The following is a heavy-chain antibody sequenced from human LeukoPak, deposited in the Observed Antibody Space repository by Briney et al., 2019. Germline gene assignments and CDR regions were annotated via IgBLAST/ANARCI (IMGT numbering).Heavy chain of an antibody. J-gene: IGHJ6*03. CDR3: VRDDGAYYQHSMDV. CDR2: ISSSGSFK. Sequence: QPGGSLRLFCVVSGFNFNNHEMNWVRQAPGKGLEWVSYISSSGSFKYYADSVKGRFTISRDNAKNSMYLQMNSLRVEDTAVYYCVRDDGAYYQHSMDVWGKGTTVTVSS. CDR1: GFNFNNHE. D-gene: IGHD3-16*01. V-gene: IGHV3-48*03.